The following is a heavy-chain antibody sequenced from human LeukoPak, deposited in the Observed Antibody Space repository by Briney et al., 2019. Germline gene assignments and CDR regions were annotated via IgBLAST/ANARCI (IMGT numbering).Heavy chain of an antibody. CDR2: INHSGST. V-gene: IGHV4-34*01. CDR1: GGSFSGYY. CDR3: ARGPRQWLARIDY. J-gene: IGHJ4*02. D-gene: IGHD6-19*01. Sequence: SETLSLTCAVYGGSFSGYYWSWIRQPPGEGLEWIGEINHSGSTNYNPSLKSRVTISVDTSKNQFSLKLSSVTAADTAVYYCARGPRQWLARIDYWGQGTLVTVSS.